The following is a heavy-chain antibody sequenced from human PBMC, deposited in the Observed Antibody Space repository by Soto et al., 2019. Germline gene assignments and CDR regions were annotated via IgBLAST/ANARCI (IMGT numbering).Heavy chain of an antibody. D-gene: IGHD2-2*01. Sequence: SETLSLTCTVSGGSISSSSYYWGWIRQPPGKGLEWIGSIYYSGSTYYNPSLKSRVTISVDTSKNQFSLKLSSVTAADTAVYYCARRNLDGSYIVVVPAAPGAFDIWGQGTMVTVSS. CDR3: ARRNLDGSYIVVVPAAPGAFDI. CDR1: GGSISSSSYY. CDR2: IYYSGST. J-gene: IGHJ3*02. V-gene: IGHV4-39*01.